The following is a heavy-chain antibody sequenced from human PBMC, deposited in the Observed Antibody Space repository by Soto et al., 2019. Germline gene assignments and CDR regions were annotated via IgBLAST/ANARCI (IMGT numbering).Heavy chain of an antibody. D-gene: IGHD4-17*01. V-gene: IGHV3-23*01. CDR3: AKDRDDCGDYAFDQ. J-gene: IGHJ4*02. Sequence: EVQLLESGGGLGRRGGSLRLSCEASGFPFSSYVMSWVRQALGKGLEWVSSVSGSGASTYYARSVTGRFTISRANSRNTLFLQMNSLRAEDTAIYYCAKDRDDCGDYAFDQWGQGPLDIVSS. CDR2: VSGSGAST. CDR1: GFPFSSYV.